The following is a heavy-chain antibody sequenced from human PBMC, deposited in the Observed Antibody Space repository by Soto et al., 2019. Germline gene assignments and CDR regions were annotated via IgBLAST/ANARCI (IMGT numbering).Heavy chain of an antibody. CDR2: IYSVGST. Sequence: EVQLVESGGGLVQPGGSLRLSCAASGFTVSSNYMSWVRQAPGKGLEWVSVIYSVGSTYYADSVKGRFIISRDNSKNTLYLQMNSLRAEDTAVYFCARDGGYTYGLLWYFDLWGRGTLVTVSS. J-gene: IGHJ2*01. D-gene: IGHD5-18*01. CDR3: ARDGGYTYGLLWYFDL. CDR1: GFTVSSNY. V-gene: IGHV3-66*01.